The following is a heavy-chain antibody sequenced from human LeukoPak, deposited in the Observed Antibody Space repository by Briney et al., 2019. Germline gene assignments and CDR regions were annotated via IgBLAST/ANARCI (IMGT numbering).Heavy chain of an antibody. CDR1: GFTVSKSW. CDR2: IRSKGDGGTT. CDR3: TTYNSQDAFDI. D-gene: IGHD2/OR15-2a*01. J-gene: IGHJ3*02. Sequence: GGSLRLSCAASGFTVSKSWMSWVRQAPGKGLEWVGRIRSKGDGGTTDHAAPVKGRFTISRDDSKNTLNLQMNSLKTEDTAVYYCTTYNSQDAFDIWGQGTMVTVSS. V-gene: IGHV3-15*01.